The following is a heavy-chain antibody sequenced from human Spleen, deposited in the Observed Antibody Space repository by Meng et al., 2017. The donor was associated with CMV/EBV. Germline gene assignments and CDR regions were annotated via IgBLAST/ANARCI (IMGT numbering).Heavy chain of an antibody. D-gene: IGHD3-16*01. V-gene: IGHV4-4*07. CDR3: ARDFGAVWFDP. Sequence: GRLPGWGPGLVKPSGTLSLTGPLSGGSISSYSWSWIRQPAGKGLEWIGRIYTSGSTNYNPSLKSRVTMSVDTSKNQFSLKLSSVTAADTAVYYCARDFGAVWFDPWGQGTLVTVSS. J-gene: IGHJ5*02. CDR2: IYTSGST. CDR1: GGSISSYS.